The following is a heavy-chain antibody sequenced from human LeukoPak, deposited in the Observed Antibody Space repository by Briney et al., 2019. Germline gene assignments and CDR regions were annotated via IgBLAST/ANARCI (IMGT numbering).Heavy chain of an antibody. CDR2: IIPIFGTA. Sequence: SVKVSCKASGGTFSSYAISWVRQAPGQGLEWMGGIIPIFGTANYAQKFQGRVTITADKSTSTAYMELSSLRSEDTAVYYCARAYGSGSYYFDYWGQGTLVTVSS. D-gene: IGHD3-10*01. J-gene: IGHJ4*02. CDR1: GGTFSSYA. CDR3: ARAYGSGSYYFDY. V-gene: IGHV1-69*06.